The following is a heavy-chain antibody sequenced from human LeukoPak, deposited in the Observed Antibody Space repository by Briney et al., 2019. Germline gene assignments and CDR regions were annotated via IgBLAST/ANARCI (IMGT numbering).Heavy chain of an antibody. Sequence: GSLRLSCAASGFTFSSYSMNWVRQAPGKGLEWVSSISSSSSYIYYADSVKGRFTISRDNAKNSLYLQMNSLRAEDTAVYYCARDHSSSCDFDYLLEGTLVGVSS. D-gene: IGHD6-6*01. CDR1: GFTFSSYS. V-gene: IGHV3-21*01. CDR2: ISSSSSYI. J-gene: IGHJ4*02. CDR3: ARDHSSSCDFDY.